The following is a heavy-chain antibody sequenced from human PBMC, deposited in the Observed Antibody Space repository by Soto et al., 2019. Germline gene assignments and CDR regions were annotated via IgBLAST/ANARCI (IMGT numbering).Heavy chain of an antibody. Sequence: EVQLLESGGGLVQPGGSLRLSCAASGFTFNNYAMSWVRQAPGKGLEWVSTIGGSVDSPYYADSVKGRFTISRDNSKNTLFLQMNSLRAEDTPVYYCEEGGSGSCSSQLANWGQGTLVTVSS. CDR3: EEGGSGSCSSQLAN. CDR2: IGGSVDSP. CDR1: GFTFNNYA. V-gene: IGHV3-23*01. D-gene: IGHD2-15*01. J-gene: IGHJ4*02.